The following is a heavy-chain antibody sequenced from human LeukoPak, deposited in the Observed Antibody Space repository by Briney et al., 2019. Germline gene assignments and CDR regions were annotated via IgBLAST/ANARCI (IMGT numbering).Heavy chain of an antibody. CDR3: ARGEDGYIPDY. J-gene: IGHJ4*02. Sequence: SETLSLTCTVSGGSISSYYWSWIRQPPGKGLERIGYIYYSGSTNYNPSLKSRVTISVDTSKNQFSLKLSSVTAADTAVYYCARGEDGYIPDYWGQGTLVTVSS. V-gene: IGHV4-59*01. CDR1: GGSISSYY. CDR2: IYYSGST. D-gene: IGHD5-24*01.